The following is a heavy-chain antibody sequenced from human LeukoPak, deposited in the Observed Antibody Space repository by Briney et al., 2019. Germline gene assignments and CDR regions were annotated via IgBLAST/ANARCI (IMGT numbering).Heavy chain of an antibody. CDR3: AKDDYGSGND. D-gene: IGHD3-10*01. V-gene: IGHV3-30*18. J-gene: IGHJ4*02. Sequence: PGGSLRLSCAASGFTFSSYGMHLVRQAPGKGLEWVAVISYDGSNKYYADSVKGRFTISRDNSKNTLYLQMNSLRAEDTAVYYCAKDDYGSGNDWGQGTLVTVSS. CDR2: ISYDGSNK. CDR1: GFTFSSYG.